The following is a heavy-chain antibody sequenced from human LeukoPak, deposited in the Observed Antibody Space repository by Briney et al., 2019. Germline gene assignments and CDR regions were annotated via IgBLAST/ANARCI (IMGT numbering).Heavy chain of an antibody. CDR1: GGSISSYY. V-gene: IGHV4-59*01. D-gene: IGHD6-19*01. Sequence: PSETLSLTCTVSGGSISSYYWSWIRQPPGKGLEWIVYIYYSGSTNYNPSLKSRVTISVDTSKNQFSLKLSSVTAAGTAVYYCAGRLGNSSGWYVGACDICGQGTMVTVSS. CDR2: IYYSGST. J-gene: IGHJ3*02. CDR3: AGRLGNSSGWYVGACDI.